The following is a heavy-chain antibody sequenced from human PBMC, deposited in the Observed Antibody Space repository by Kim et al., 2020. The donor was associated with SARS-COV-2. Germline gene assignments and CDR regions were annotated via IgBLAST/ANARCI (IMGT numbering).Heavy chain of an antibody. V-gene: IGHV4-4*07. D-gene: IGHD3-10*01. CDR1: GGSISSYY. CDR3: ARERGEVRWQRYAFDI. Sequence: SETLSLTCTVSGGSISSYYWSWIRQPAGKGLEWIGRIYTSGSTNYNPSLKSRVTMSVDTSKNQFSLKLSSVTAADTAVYYCARERGEVRWQRYAFDIWGQGTMVTVSS. J-gene: IGHJ3*02. CDR2: IYTSGST.